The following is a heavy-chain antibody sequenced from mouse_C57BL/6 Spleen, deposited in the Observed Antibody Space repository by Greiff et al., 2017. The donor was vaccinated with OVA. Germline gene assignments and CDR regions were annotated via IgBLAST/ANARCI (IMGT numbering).Heavy chain of an antibody. J-gene: IGHJ1*03. CDR3: ARGGLYDYDVGYWYFDV. CDR2: IYPSDSET. D-gene: IGHD2-4*01. Sequence: VQLQQPGAELVRPGSSVKLSCKASGYTFTSYWMDWVKQRPGQGLEWIGNIYPSDSETHYNQKFKDKATLTVDKSSSTAYMQLSSLTSEDSAVYYCARGGLYDYDVGYWYFDVWGTGTTVTVSS. V-gene: IGHV1-61*01. CDR1: GYTFTSYW.